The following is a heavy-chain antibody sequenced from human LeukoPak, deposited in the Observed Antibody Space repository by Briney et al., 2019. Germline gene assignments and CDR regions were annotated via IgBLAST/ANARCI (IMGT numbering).Heavy chain of an antibody. V-gene: IGHV3-53*01. J-gene: IGHJ4*02. D-gene: IGHD3-10*01. CDR1: GSTVSSNY. CDR2: IYSGGST. Sequence: GGSLRLSCAASGSTVSSNYMSWVRQAPGKGLEWVSVIYSGGSTYYADSVKGRFTISRDNSKNTLYLQMNSLRAEDTAVYYCARDQRRFGELLRFDYWGQGTLVTVSS. CDR3: ARDQRRFGELLRFDY.